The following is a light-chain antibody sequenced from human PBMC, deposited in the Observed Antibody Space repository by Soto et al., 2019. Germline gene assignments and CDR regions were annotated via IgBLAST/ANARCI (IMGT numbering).Light chain of an antibody. CDR2: GAS. J-gene: IGKJ1*01. CDR1: QSVPGNY. CDR3: HQYTSPPWT. V-gene: IGKV3-20*01. Sequence: PGEKATLSCRASQSVPGNYLAWFQQKPGQAPMLLIYGASSRAPAIPDRFSGSGSGTDFTLTISRLEPEDFAVYYCHQYTSPPWTLGQGTRVETK.